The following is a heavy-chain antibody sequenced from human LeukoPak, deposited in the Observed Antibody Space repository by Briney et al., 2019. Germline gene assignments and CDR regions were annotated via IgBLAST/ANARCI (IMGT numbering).Heavy chain of an antibody. CDR2: IYSSGDI. D-gene: IGHD2-21*02. J-gene: IGHJ4*02. CDR1: GGSVNGYY. V-gene: IGHV4-59*02. CDR3: ARQPPNTASFDY. Sequence: SDTLSLTCAVSGGSVNGYYWSWIRQTPGVGLEWIGYIYSSGDINYNPSLTSRLTMSVDTSNNQVSLKLSSVTAADTAVYFCARQPPNTASFDYWGQGTLVTVSS.